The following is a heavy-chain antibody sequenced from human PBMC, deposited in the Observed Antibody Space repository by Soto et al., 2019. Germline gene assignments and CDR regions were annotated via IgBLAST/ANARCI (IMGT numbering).Heavy chain of an antibody. CDR2: IYYSGST. Sequence: SETLSLTCTVSGGSISSYYWSWIRQPPGKGLEWIGYIYYSGSTNYNPSLKSRVTISVDTSKNQFSLKLSSVTAADTAVYYCARVGGWNYYDSSGYLDYWGQGTLVTVSS. CDR3: ARVGGWNYYDSSGYLDY. D-gene: IGHD3-22*01. CDR1: GGSISSYY. V-gene: IGHV4-59*01. J-gene: IGHJ4*02.